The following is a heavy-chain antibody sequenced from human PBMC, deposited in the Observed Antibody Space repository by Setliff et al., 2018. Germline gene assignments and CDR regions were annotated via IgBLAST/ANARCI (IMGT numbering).Heavy chain of an antibody. V-gene: IGHV3-48*01. Sequence: AGGSLRLSCAASGFTFSSYNMNWVRQAPGKGLEWVSYISSSSSTIYYADSVKGRFTISRDNAKNSLYLQMNSLRAEDTAVYYCARDRGSGSYFLRYFDYWGQGTLVTVS. CDR1: GFTFSSYN. D-gene: IGHD1-26*01. CDR2: ISSSSSTI. J-gene: IGHJ4*02. CDR3: ARDRGSGSYFLRYFDY.